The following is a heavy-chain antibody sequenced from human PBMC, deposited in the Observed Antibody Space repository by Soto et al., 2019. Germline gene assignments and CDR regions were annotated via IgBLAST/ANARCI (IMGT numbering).Heavy chain of an antibody. D-gene: IGHD6-13*01. CDR2: ISYDGSNK. CDR1: GFTFSSYG. V-gene: IGHV3-30*18. J-gene: IGHJ6*02. CDR3: AKDIAAAASYYYYGMDV. Sequence: PGGSLRLSCAASGFTFSSYGMHWVRQAPGKGLDWVAVISYDGSNKYYADSVKGRFTISRDNSKNTLYLQMNSLRAEDTAVYYCAKDIAAAASYYYYGMDVWGQGTTVTVSS.